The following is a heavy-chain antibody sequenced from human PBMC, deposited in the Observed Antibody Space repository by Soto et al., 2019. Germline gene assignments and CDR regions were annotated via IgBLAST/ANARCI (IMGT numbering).Heavy chain of an antibody. CDR1: GFTFSNYA. CDR3: ANALGAFVLVPAAMDS. V-gene: IGHV3-23*01. CDR2: ISGSGGT. J-gene: IGHJ4*02. Sequence: EVQLLESGAGLVQPGGSVRLSCAASGFTFSNYAMSWGRQAPGKGLEWVSTISGSGGTFYADSVEGRFTISRDNSKNTLYLQMNSLRAEDTAVYYCANALGAFVLVPAAMDSWGQGTLVTVSS. D-gene: IGHD2-2*01.